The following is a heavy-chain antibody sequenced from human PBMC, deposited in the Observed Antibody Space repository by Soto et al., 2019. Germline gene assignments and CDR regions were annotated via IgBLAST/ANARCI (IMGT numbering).Heavy chain of an antibody. D-gene: IGHD3-22*01. Sequence: QVQLVESGGGVVQPGRSLRLSCAASGFTFSSYAMHWFRQAPGKGLEWVAVISYDGSNKYYADSVKGRFTISRDNSKNTLSLQMNSLRGEDTAVYYCARDLLLSVVVNTDDAFEIWGQGTMVTVAS. CDR3: ARDLLLSVVVNTDDAFEI. V-gene: IGHV3-30-3*01. CDR2: ISYDGSNK. J-gene: IGHJ3*02. CDR1: GFTFSSYA.